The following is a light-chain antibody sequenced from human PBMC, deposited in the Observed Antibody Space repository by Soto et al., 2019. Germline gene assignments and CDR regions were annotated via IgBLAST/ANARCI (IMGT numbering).Light chain of an antibody. CDR3: HQYGSSPGT. J-gene: IGKJ1*01. V-gene: IGKV3-20*01. CDR1: QSVTNNY. Sequence: EIVLTQSPGTLSSSPGGRATLSCRASQSVTNNYLAWYQRKRGQAPRLLIWGASIRAADLPDRFSGGGSGTDFTLTISRLETEDFAVYYCHQYGSSPGTFGQGTKVEIK. CDR2: GAS.